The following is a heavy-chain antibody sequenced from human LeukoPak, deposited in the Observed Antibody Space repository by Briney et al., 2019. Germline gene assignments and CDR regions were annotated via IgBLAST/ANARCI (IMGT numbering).Heavy chain of an antibody. CDR1: GYTFTSYG. J-gene: IGHJ4*02. V-gene: IGHV1-18*01. D-gene: IGHD6-19*01. Sequence: ASVKVSCKASGYTFTSYGISWVRQAPGQGLEWMGWISAYNGNTNYARKLQGRVTMTTDTSTSTAYMELRSLRSDDTAVYYCARVPRWGGYSSGWYRDYWGQGTLVTVSS. CDR2: ISAYNGNT. CDR3: ARVPRWGGYSSGWYRDY.